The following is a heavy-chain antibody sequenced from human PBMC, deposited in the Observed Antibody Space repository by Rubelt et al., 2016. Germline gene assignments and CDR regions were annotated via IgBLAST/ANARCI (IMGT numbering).Heavy chain of an antibody. CDR2: ISGSGGST. D-gene: IGHD6-19*01. CDR1: GFTFSSYA. J-gene: IGHJ4*02. CDR3: AKILGIPVAGPF. V-gene: IGHV3-23*01. Sequence: EVQLLESGGGLVQPGGSLRLSCAASGFTFSSYAMTWVRQAPGKGLEWVSGISGSGGSTYYADSVKGRFTISRDNSKNTRYLRMYSLRAEDTAVYYCAKILGIPVAGPFWGQGTLVTVSS.